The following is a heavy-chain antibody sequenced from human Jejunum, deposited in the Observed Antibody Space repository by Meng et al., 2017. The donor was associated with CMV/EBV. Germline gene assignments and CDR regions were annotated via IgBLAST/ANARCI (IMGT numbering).Heavy chain of an antibody. CDR3: ARGFVKYTVTRVGNWFDP. Sequence: QGQLQQWGAGVLKPSETRSLTGAVYVGSFRGYYWSWIRQPPGKGLEWIGEINHSGSTNYNPSLKSRVTISVDTSKNQFSLKLSSVTAADTAVYYCARGFVKYTVTRVGNWFDPWGQGTLVTVFS. J-gene: IGHJ5*02. CDR1: VGSFRGYY. CDR2: INHSGST. V-gene: IGHV4-34*01. D-gene: IGHD4-17*01.